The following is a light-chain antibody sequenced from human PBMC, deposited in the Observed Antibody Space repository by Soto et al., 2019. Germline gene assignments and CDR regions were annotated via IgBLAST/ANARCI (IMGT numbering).Light chain of an antibody. CDR1: SSNIGAGHD. CDR3: QSYDFSLSGYV. V-gene: IGLV1-40*01. CDR2: GNN. Sequence: QSARTQPPSVSGAPGQRVTLSCTGSSSNIGAGHDVHWYQQLPGSAPRLLMYGNNNRPSGVPDRISGSKSGTSASLAITGLQAEDEADYYCQSYDFSLSGYVFGTGTKVTVL. J-gene: IGLJ1*01.